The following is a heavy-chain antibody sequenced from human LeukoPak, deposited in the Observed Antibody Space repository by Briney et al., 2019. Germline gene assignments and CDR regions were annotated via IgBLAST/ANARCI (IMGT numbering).Heavy chain of an antibody. CDR2: IKSKTDGGTT. CDR1: GFTFSNAW. CDR3: ARVGQWLVPTDAFDI. V-gene: IGHV3-15*01. Sequence: PGGSLRLSCAASGFTFSNAWMSWVRQAPGKGLEWVGRIKSKTDGGTTDYAAPVKGRFTISRDDSKNTLYLQMNSLRAEDTAVYYCARVGQWLVPTDAFDIWGQGTMVTVSS. J-gene: IGHJ3*02. D-gene: IGHD6-19*01.